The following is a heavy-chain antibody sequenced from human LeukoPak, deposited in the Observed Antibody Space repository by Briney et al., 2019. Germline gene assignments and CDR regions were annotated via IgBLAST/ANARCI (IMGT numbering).Heavy chain of an antibody. J-gene: IGHJ4*02. CDR1: GGSISSYY. Sequence: SETLSLTCTVSGGSISSYYWSWIRQPAGEGLEWIGRIYTSGSTNYNPSLKSRVTMSVDTSKNQFSLKLSSVTAADTAVYYCARGTYGDSLLSLDYWGQGTLVSVSS. V-gene: IGHV4-4*07. CDR2: IYTSGST. D-gene: IGHD4-17*01. CDR3: ARGTYGDSLLSLDY.